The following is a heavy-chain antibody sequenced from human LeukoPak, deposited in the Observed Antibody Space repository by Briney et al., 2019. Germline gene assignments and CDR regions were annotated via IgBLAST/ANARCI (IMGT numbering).Heavy chain of an antibody. D-gene: IGHD2-21*02. Sequence: AAVTVSCKASGGTFSSYAISWVRQAPGQGLEWMGRIIPILGIANYAQKFQGRVTITADKSTSTAYTDLRSLRSEDTAVYYCARDLRAYCGGDCYSAEYFQHWGQGTLVTVSS. V-gene: IGHV1-69*04. J-gene: IGHJ1*01. CDR1: GGTFSSYA. CDR3: ARDLRAYCGGDCYSAEYFQH. CDR2: IIPILGIA.